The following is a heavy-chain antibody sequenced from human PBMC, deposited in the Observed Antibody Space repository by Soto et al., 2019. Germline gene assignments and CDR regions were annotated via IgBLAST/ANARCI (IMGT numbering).Heavy chain of an antibody. CDR3: ARGYYYGQPYSYYFAY. D-gene: IGHD3-10*01. Sequence: SVKVSCKASGGTFSSYAISWVRQAPGQGLEWMGGIIPIFGTANYAQKFQGRVTITADESTSTAYMELSSLRSEDTAVYYCARGYYYGQPYSYYFAYWGQGTLVTVSS. V-gene: IGHV1-69*13. CDR2: IIPIFGTA. J-gene: IGHJ4*02. CDR1: GGTFSSYA.